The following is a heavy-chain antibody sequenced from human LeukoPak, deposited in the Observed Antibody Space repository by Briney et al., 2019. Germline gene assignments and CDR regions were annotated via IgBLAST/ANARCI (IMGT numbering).Heavy chain of an antibody. D-gene: IGHD6-13*01. J-gene: IGHJ4*02. CDR3: ARDIAAAGFDY. CDR2: ISSSSSTI. Sequence: GGSLRLSCAASGFTFSSYSMNWVRQAPGKGLEWVSYISSSSSTIYYADSVKGRFTISRDNAKNSLYLQMNSLRAEDTAVYYCARDIAAAGFDYWGQGTLVTVSS. CDR1: GFTFSSYS. V-gene: IGHV3-48*01.